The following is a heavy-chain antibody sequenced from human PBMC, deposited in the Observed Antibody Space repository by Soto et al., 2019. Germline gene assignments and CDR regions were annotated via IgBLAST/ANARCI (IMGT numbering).Heavy chain of an antibody. Sequence: GSVTVSCKASGYTFTSYGISWVRQAPGQGLEWMGWISAYNGNTNYAQKLQGRVTMTTDTSTSTAYMELRSLRSDDTAVYYCARDSRYCSGGSCPDYWGQGTLVTVSS. J-gene: IGHJ4*02. CDR2: ISAYNGNT. D-gene: IGHD2-15*01. V-gene: IGHV1-18*01. CDR3: ARDSRYCSGGSCPDY. CDR1: GYTFTSYG.